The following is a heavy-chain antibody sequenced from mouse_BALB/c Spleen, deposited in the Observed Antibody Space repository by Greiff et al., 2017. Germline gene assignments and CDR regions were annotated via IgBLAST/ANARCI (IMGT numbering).Heavy chain of an antibody. CDR2: INPSSGYT. Sequence: VMLVESGAELARPGASVKMSCKASGYTFTSYTMHWVKQRPGQGLEWIGYINPSSGYTNYNQKFKDKATLTADKSSSTAYMQLSSLTSEDSAVYYCARSRGSLDSVDAMDYWGQGTSVTVSS. CDR3: ARSRGSLDSVDAMDY. J-gene: IGHJ4*01. CDR1: GYTFTSYT. V-gene: IGHV1-4*01. D-gene: IGHD1-2*01.